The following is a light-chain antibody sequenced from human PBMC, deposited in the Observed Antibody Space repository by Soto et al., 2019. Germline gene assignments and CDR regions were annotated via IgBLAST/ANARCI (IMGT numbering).Light chain of an antibody. V-gene: IGKV3-20*01. J-gene: IGKJ4*01. CDR2: TAS. CDR3: HKYGPSPLT. Sequence: EIVLTQSPGPLSLSPGARATLSCRASQSVASSFIAWFQQKPGQPPRLLIYTASSRAPGLPDRFTASGSGTDFTRTLSRLEPEDFAVYYCHKYGPSPLTFGGGTKVEI. CDR1: QSVASSF.